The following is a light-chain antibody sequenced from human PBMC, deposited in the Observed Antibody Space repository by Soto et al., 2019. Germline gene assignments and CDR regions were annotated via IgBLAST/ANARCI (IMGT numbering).Light chain of an antibody. CDR3: QQYLSFPYT. CDR1: QSVGNW. V-gene: IGKV1-5*03. CDR2: KAS. Sequence: DIQMTQSPSTLSASVGDRVSITCRASQSVGNWLAWYQHKPGKAPNLLIYKASRLESGVPSRFSGSSSGTEFTLTISSLQPDDFATYYCQQYLSFPYTFGQGTKLEIK. J-gene: IGKJ2*01.